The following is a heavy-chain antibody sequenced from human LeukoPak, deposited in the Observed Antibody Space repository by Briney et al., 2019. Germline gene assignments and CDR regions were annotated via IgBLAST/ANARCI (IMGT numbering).Heavy chain of an antibody. Sequence: SETLSLTCTVSGGSFRSSSYYWGWIRQTPGKGLEWIGCIYYSGSTYYNPSLKSRVTISVDTSENQFSLKLSSVTAADTAVYYCARGLYSKNWFDPWGQGTLVTVSS. CDR2: IYYSGST. V-gene: IGHV4-39*01. D-gene: IGHD4-11*01. CDR1: GGSFRSSSYY. CDR3: ARGLYSKNWFDP. J-gene: IGHJ5*02.